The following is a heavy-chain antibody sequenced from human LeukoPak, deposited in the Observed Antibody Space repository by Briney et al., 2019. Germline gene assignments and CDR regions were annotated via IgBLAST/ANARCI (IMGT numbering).Heavy chain of an antibody. V-gene: IGHV1-18*01. Sequence: ASVKVSCRASGYTFTSYGISWVRQAPGQGLEWMGWISAYNGNTNYAQKLQGRVTMTTDTSTSTAYMELRSLRSDDTAVYYCASGKISGYDSYYFDYWGQGTLVTVSS. CDR1: GYTFTSYG. CDR3: ASGKISGYDSYYFDY. CDR2: ISAYNGNT. J-gene: IGHJ4*02. D-gene: IGHD5-12*01.